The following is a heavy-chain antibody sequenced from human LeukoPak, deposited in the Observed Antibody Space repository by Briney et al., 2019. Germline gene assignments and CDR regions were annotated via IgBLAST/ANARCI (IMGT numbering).Heavy chain of an antibody. Sequence: SQTLSXTCXISGDSVSTXSAXXXXXRXTPSXXXXXXXXXYXXXKXXNXYAXSVXXXXXXXPDTSKNQFSPQLKSVTPXDTAVYYCARGRKWGESGFDYWGQGTLVTVSS. CDR2: XYXXXKXXN. V-gene: IGHV6-1*01. J-gene: IGHJ4*02. CDR3: ARGRKWGESGFDY. CDR1: GDSVSTXSAX. D-gene: IGHD1-26*01.